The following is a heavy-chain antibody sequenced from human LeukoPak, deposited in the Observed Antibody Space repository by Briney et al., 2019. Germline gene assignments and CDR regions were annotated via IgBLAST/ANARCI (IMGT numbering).Heavy chain of an antibody. CDR3: ARVGWLQYFFDY. CDR1: GFTFSSYG. D-gene: IGHD5-24*01. Sequence: GRSLRLSCGASGFTFSSYGMHWVRQAPGKGLEWVAVIWYDGSNKYYADSVKGRFTISRDNAKNSLYLQMNSLRAEDTAVYYCARVGWLQYFFDYWGQGTLVTVSS. J-gene: IGHJ4*02. CDR2: IWYDGSNK. V-gene: IGHV3-33*01.